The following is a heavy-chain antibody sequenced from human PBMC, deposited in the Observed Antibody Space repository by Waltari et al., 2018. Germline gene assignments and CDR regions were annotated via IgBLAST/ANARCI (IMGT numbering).Heavy chain of an antibody. CDR2: MSSSGHT. Sequence: QLQLQESGPGLVKPSETLSLTCTVSGSISSTTYYWGWIRQPPGKGLVWIGSMSSSGHTYYNPSLKRRVTISVDTSKNQFSLSLSSVTAADTAVYYCARRSRGSGSYAFGAFDIWGQGTMVIVSS. J-gene: IGHJ3*02. V-gene: IGHV4-39*01. D-gene: IGHD1-26*01. CDR1: GSISSTTYY. CDR3: ARRSRGSGSYAFGAFDI.